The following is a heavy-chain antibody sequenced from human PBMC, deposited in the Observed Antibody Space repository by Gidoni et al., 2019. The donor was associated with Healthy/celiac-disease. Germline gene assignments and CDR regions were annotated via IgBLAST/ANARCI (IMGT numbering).Heavy chain of an antibody. CDR1: GFTFSRYG. V-gene: IGHV3-33*01. D-gene: IGHD3-10*01. CDR2: IWYDGSNK. CDR3: ASDRYGVFDY. Sequence: QVQLVESGAGVVQPGRSLRLPCAASGFTFSRYGMHWVRPAPGKGLEWVAVIWYDGSNKYYADSVKGRFTISRDNSKNTLYLQMNSLRAEDTAVYYCASDRYGVFDYWGQGTLVTVSS. J-gene: IGHJ4*02.